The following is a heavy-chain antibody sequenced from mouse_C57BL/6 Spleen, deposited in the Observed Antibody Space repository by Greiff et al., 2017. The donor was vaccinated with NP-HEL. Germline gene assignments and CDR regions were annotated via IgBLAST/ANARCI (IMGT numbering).Heavy chain of an antibody. D-gene: IGHD2-4*01. V-gene: IGHV10-1*01. CDR3: VRHGDYDRRGYAMDY. CDR1: GFSFNTYA. Sequence: EVQLVESGGGLVQPKGSLKLSCAASGFSFNTYAMNWVRQAPGKGLEWVARIRSKSNNYATYYADSVKDRFTISRYDSESMLYLQMNILKTEDTAMDYCVRHGDYDRRGYAMDYWGQGTSVTVSS. J-gene: IGHJ4*01. CDR2: IRSKSNNYAT.